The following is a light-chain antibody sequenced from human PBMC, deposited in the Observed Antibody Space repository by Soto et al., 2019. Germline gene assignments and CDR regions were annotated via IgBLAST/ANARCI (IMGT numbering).Light chain of an antibody. CDR2: GAS. CDR3: QKYGSSPRT. V-gene: IGKV3-20*01. CDR1: QSVSSY. J-gene: IGKJ1*01. Sequence: IVLTQSPATMSLSPGERATLSSRASQSVSSYLAWYQQKPGQANRLLIYGASSRATGIPDRFSGSGSGTDFTLTISRLEPEDFAVYYCQKYGSSPRTFGQGTKVDI.